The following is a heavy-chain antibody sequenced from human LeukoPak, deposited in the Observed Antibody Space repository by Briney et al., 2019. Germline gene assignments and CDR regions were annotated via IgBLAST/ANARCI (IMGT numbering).Heavy chain of an antibody. D-gene: IGHD6-13*01. Sequence: SETLSLTCTVSGGSTSRYYWSWIRRPPGQRLEWLGYLYYSGSTTYNPSLKSRLTMSLDTSKNQISLRLISLTAADTAVYYCARLPGIAAIWGQGTLVTVSS. J-gene: IGHJ4*02. V-gene: IGHV4-59*08. CDR2: LYYSGST. CDR1: GGSTSRYY. CDR3: ARLPGIAAI.